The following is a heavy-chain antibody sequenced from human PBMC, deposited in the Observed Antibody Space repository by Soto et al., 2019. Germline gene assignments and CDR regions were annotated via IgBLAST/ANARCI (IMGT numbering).Heavy chain of an antibody. D-gene: IGHD2-2*01. Sequence: QVQLSESGGGLVKPGGSLRLSCAASGFSFNEYYMSWIRQAPGKGLEWVAYISSSGGDIFYSDSVQGRFTISRDNAKKSLYLQMNSLGAEDTAVYYCARTLGVSTIPSWGQGTLVTVSS. CDR1: GFSFNEYY. CDR2: ISSSGGDI. V-gene: IGHV3-11*01. J-gene: IGHJ4*02. CDR3: ARTLGVSTIPS.